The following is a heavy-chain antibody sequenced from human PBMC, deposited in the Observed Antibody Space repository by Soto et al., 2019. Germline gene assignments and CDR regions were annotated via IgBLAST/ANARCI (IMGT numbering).Heavy chain of an antibody. V-gene: IGHV4-59*01. Sequence: TSETLSLTCSVSNDSIRNNYWSWIRQSPGKGLEWIGCIYYSGSTHYNPSLESRVTMSVDTSKNQFSLRLTSVTAADTAVYYCARVALYHDYKYWYFDLWGRGTLVT. CDR1: NDSIRNNY. CDR2: IYYSGST. D-gene: IGHD4-4*01. CDR3: ARVALYHDYKYWYFDL. J-gene: IGHJ2*01.